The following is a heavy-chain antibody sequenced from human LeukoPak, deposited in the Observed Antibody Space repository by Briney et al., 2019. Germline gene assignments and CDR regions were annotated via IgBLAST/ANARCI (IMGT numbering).Heavy chain of an antibody. D-gene: IGHD3-10*01. CDR2: INPNSGGT. J-gene: IGHJ1*01. CDR3: VRVYYGSGVN. CDR1: GYTFTGYY. Sequence: ASVKVSCKASGYTFTGYYMHWVRQAPGQGLEWMGWINPNSGGTNYAQKFQGRVTMTRDTSISTAYMELSSLRSEDTAVYYCVRVYYGSGVNWGQGTLVTVSS. V-gene: IGHV1-2*02.